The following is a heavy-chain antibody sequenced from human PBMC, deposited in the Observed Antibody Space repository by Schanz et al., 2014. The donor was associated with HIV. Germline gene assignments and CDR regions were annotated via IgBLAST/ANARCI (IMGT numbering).Heavy chain of an antibody. CDR1: GFTFSSYG. D-gene: IGHD2-21*02. J-gene: IGHJ4*02. CDR2: ISNDGSNE. V-gene: IGHV3-30*18. CDR3: AKDLAGEDLLLFHFVIHY. Sequence: QVQLVESGGGVVQPGRSLRLSCAASGFTFSSYGMHWVRQAPGKGLEWVAVISNDGSNEYYADSVKGRFTLSRDNSENTVYLQMNSLRAEDTAVYYCAKDLAGEDLLLFHFVIHYWGQGALVTVSS.